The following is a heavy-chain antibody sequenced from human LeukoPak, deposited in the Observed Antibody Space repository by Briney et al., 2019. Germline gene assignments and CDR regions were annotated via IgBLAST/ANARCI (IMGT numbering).Heavy chain of an antibody. CDR3: AREDSSFDY. V-gene: IGHV3-48*03. Sequence: GGSLRLSCAASGFTFSSYEMNWVRQPPGKGLEWISYISTSGSTIYYADSVKGRFTISRDNAKNSLYLQMNSLRAEDTAVYYCAREDSSFDYWGQGTLVTVSS. CDR2: ISTSGSTI. CDR1: GFTFSSYE. J-gene: IGHJ4*02. D-gene: IGHD3-22*01.